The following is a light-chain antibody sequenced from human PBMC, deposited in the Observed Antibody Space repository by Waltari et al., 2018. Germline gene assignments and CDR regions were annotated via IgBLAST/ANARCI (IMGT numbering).Light chain of an antibody. V-gene: IGLV2-8*01. Sequence: QSALTQPPSASGSPGQSVPIPCSGSSSAIGKYNYVPWYQHYPGRAPKPLIYEVTERPSGVPHRFSGSKSGNTASLTVSGLQAEDEADYYCTSYAGNNMAVFGSGTKVTVL. CDR1: SSAIGKYNY. CDR3: TSYAGNNMAV. CDR2: EVT. J-gene: IGLJ1*01.